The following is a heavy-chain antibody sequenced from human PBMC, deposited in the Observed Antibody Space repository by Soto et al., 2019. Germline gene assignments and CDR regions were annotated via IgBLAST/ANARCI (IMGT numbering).Heavy chain of an antibody. J-gene: IGHJ6*02. Sequence: GGSLRLSCAASGVTFSSYAMSWVRQAPGKGLEWVSAISGSGGSTYYADSVKGRFTISRDNSKNTLYLQMNSLRAEDTAVYYCAKDQYVLLCVGELDHIDFWGQGSTVTGS. CDR1: GVTFSSYA. V-gene: IGHV3-23*01. CDR3: AKDQYVLLCVGELDHIDF. CDR2: ISGSGGST. D-gene: IGHD3-10*01.